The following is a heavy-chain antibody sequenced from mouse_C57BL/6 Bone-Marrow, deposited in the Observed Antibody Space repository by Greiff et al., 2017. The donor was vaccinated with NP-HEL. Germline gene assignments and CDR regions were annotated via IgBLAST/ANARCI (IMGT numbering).Heavy chain of an antibody. Sequence: QVQLQQPGAELVMPGASVKLSCKASGYTFTSYWMHWVKQRPGQGLEWIGEIDPSDSYTNYNQKFKGKSTLTVDKSSSTAYMQLSSLTSEDSAVYYGAREGQLRLLGYWGQGTTLTVSS. CDR2: IDPSDSYT. V-gene: IGHV1-69*01. CDR1: GYTFTSYW. D-gene: IGHD3-2*02. CDR3: AREGQLRLLGY. J-gene: IGHJ2*01.